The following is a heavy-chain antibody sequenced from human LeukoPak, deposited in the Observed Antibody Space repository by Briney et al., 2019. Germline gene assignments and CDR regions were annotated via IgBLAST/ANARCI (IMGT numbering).Heavy chain of an antibody. CDR3: ARDDCSSISCYHNWFDP. Sequence: GGSLRLFCAASGFTFSSYWMSWVRQAPGKGLEWVANIKQDGSEKYYVDSVKGRFTISRDNAKNSLYLQMNSLRAEDTAVYYCARDDCSSISCYHNWFDPWGQGTLVTVSS. J-gene: IGHJ5*02. V-gene: IGHV3-7*01. D-gene: IGHD2-2*01. CDR1: GFTFSSYW. CDR2: IKQDGSEK.